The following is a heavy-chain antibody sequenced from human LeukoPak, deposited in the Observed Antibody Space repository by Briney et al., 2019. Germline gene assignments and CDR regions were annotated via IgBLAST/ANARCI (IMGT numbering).Heavy chain of an antibody. CDR2: ISAYNGNT. D-gene: IGHD1-26*01. V-gene: IGHV1-18*01. J-gene: IGHJ6*03. CDR1: GYTFTSYG. CDR3: ARDGGATAYYYYYYMDV. Sequence: ASVKVSCKASGYTFTSYGISWVRQAPGQGLEWMGWISAYNGNTNYAQKLQGRVTMTTDTSTSTAYMELRSLRSDDTAVYYCARDGGATAYYYYYYMDVWGKGTPVTVSS.